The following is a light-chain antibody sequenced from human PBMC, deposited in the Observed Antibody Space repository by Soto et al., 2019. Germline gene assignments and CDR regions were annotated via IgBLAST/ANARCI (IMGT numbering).Light chain of an antibody. CDR2: EVS. Sequence: QSALTQPASVSGSPGQSITISCTGTSSDVGGYNYVSWYQQHPGKAPKLMIYEVSNRPSGVSNRFSGSKSGNTVSLTISGLQAEDEADYYCSSYTSSSPLVFGGGTKLTVL. CDR3: SSYTSSSPLV. J-gene: IGLJ3*02. CDR1: SSDVGGYNY. V-gene: IGLV2-14*01.